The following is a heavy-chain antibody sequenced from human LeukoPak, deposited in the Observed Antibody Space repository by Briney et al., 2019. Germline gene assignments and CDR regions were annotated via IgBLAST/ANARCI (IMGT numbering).Heavy chain of an antibody. J-gene: IGHJ4*01. V-gene: IGHV3-48*01. CDR3: ARDHRYAFDN. D-gene: IGHD5-12*01. Sequence: KTGGSLRLSCAASGFNFIDYSMNWVRQAPGKGLEWISYIGISSGNTKYADSVKGRFTISRDKARNSPYLQMNSLRVEDTAVYYCARDHRYAFDNWGHGTLVTVSS. CDR2: IGISSGNT. CDR1: GFNFIDYS.